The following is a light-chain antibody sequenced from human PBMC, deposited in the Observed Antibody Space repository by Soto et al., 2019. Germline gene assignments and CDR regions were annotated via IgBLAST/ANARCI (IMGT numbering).Light chain of an antibody. V-gene: IGKV1-27*01. CDR1: QGISNF. J-gene: IGKJ1*01. CDR2: DAS. Sequence: DIQMTQSPSSLSASVGDRVTITCRASQGISNFLAWYQQKPGKVPKLLIYDASTLQSGVPSRFSGSGSGTEFTLTISSLQPEDVATYYCQKYNSAPRAFGQGTKVEIK. CDR3: QKYNSAPRA.